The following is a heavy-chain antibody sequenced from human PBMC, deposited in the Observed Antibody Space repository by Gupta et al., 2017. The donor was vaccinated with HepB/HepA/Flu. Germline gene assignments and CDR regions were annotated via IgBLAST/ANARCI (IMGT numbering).Heavy chain of an antibody. CDR1: GVTVGNNY. J-gene: IGHJ4*02. Sequence: DVQLVESGGGLIQPGGSLRLSCAASGVTVGNNYMSWLRQAPGKGLEFVSLIYSGGNTYDADSVKGRFTISRDSSKNTLYLQMNSLRAEDTAVYYCARNVGELGYWGQGTLVTVSS. CDR3: ARNVGELGY. D-gene: IGHD3-10*02. V-gene: IGHV3-53*01. CDR2: IYSGGNT.